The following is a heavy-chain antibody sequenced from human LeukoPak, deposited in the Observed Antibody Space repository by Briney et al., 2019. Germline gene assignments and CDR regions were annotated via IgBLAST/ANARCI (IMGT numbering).Heavy chain of an antibody. CDR2: INGGGGGT. D-gene: IGHD5-12*01. CDR3: AKNGGGYARQFDY. CDR1: GFAFDEYP. J-gene: IGHJ4*02. V-gene: IGHV3-23*01. Sequence: GGSLRLSCAASGFAFDEYPMQWVRQAPGKGLEWVSAINGGGGGTYYADSVRGRFTISRDNSKNTLSLQMNSLRVEDTAVYYCAKNGGGYARQFDYWGQGTLVTVSS.